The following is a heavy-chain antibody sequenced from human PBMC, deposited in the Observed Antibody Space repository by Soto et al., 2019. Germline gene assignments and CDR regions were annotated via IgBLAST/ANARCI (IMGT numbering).Heavy chain of an antibody. V-gene: IGHV3-30-3*01. CDR1: GFTFSSYA. D-gene: IGHD3-22*01. CDR3: ARDTTYYYDSSGYPDY. Sequence: GGSLRLSCAASGFTFSSYAMHWVRQAPGKGLEWVAVISYDGSNKYYADSVKGRFTISRDNSKNTLYLQMNSLRAEDTAVYYCARDTTYYYDSSGYPDYWGQGTLVTSPQ. CDR2: ISYDGSNK. J-gene: IGHJ4*02.